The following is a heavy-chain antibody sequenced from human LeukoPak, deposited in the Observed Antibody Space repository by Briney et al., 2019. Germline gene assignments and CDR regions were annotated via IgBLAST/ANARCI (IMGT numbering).Heavy chain of an antibody. CDR1: GFTFSSYA. J-gene: IGHJ4*02. V-gene: IGHV3-30*02. Sequence: GGSLRLSCAASGFTFSSYAMYWVRQAPGKGLEWVAFIRYDGSQKSYADSVKGRFTISRDNSKNTLYLHMGSLRVDDTAVYYCVKEGGLMIRRYYDYWGQGTLVTVSS. CDR3: VKEGGLMIRRYYDY. D-gene: IGHD3-16*01. CDR2: IRYDGSQK.